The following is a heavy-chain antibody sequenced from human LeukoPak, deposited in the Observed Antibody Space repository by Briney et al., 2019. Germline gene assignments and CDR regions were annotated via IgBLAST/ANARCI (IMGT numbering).Heavy chain of an antibody. D-gene: IGHD3/OR15-3a*01. CDR1: DGSISTYY. CDR2: IYTTGST. V-gene: IGHV4-4*07. J-gene: IGHJ5*02. Sequence: LETLSVTCTVSDGSISTYYWSWIRQPAGKGLEWIGRIYTTGSTNYNPSLKRRVTMSVDTSKNQFSLKLTSVTAADTAVYYCARGGLPRENWFDPWGQGTLVPVSS. CDR3: ARGGLPRENWFDP.